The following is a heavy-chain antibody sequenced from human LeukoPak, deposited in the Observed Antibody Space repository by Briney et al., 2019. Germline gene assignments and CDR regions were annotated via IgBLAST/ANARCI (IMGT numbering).Heavy chain of an antibody. CDR2: IYYSGST. CDR3: ARTTMVRGTYYMDV. J-gene: IGHJ6*03. Sequence: SETLSLTCAVYGGSFSGYYWSWIRQPPGKGLEWIGYIYYSGSTHYNSSLKSRVTISLDTSKNQFSLKVSPVTAADTAIYYCARTTMVRGTYYMDVWGKGTTVTVSS. D-gene: IGHD3-10*01. V-gene: IGHV4-59*01. CDR1: GGSFSGYY.